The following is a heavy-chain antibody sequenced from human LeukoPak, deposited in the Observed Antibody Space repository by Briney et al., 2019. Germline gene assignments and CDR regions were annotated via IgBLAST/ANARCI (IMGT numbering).Heavy chain of an antibody. Sequence: GGSLRLSCAASGFAFSNYAMNWVRQAPGKGLEWVSSLSESGDVTSYADSVKGRFTISRDNSRNILHLQMSSLRDEDTAVYYCARDPVTFESRMDVWGQGTTVTVSS. CDR1: GFAFSNYA. D-gene: IGHD3-16*01. J-gene: IGHJ6*02. V-gene: IGHV3-23*01. CDR2: LSESGDVT. CDR3: ARDPVTFESRMDV.